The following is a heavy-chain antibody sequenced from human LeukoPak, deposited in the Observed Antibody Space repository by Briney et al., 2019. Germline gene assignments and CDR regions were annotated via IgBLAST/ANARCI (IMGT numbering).Heavy chain of an antibody. D-gene: IGHD5-18*01. CDR2: IIPIFGTA. CDR1: GGTFSSYA. J-gene: IGHJ4*02. V-gene: IGHV1-69*05. CDR3: ARETWFRRDSYGLFDY. Sequence: ASVRVSCKASGGTFSSYAISWVRQAPGQGLEWMGGIIPIFGTANYAQKFQGRVTITTDESTSTAYMELSSLSSEDTAVYYCARETWFRRDSYGLFDYWGQGTLVTVSS.